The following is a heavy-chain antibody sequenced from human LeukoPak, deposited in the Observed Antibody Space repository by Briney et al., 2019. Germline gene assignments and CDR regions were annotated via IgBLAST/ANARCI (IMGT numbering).Heavy chain of an antibody. CDR2: IKSKTDGGTP. D-gene: IGHD6-13*01. V-gene: IGHV3-15*01. CDR3: TGVSRSSWYDY. Sequence: GRSLRLSCAASGFTFSNAWMSWVRQAPGKGLEWVGRIKSKTDGGTPDYAAPVKGRFTISRDDSKNTLYLQMNSLKTEDTAVYYCTGVSRSSWYDYWGQGTLVTVSS. J-gene: IGHJ4*02. CDR1: GFTFSNAW.